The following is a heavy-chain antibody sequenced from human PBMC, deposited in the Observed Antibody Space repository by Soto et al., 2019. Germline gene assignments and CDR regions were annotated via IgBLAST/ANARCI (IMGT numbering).Heavy chain of an antibody. CDR1: GYTFTSYD. D-gene: IGHD2-15*01. Sequence: ASVKISCKTSGYTFTSYDFGWVRQAPGQGLQWMGWISVYTGDTKYTQSLQGRVTMTTDTSTTTAYMELRSLRSDDTAVYYCARASLYCSGGNCFQYYFDYWGEGTLVTVSS. CDR3: ARASLYCSGGNCFQYYFDY. J-gene: IGHJ4*02. CDR2: ISVYTGDT. V-gene: IGHV1-18*04.